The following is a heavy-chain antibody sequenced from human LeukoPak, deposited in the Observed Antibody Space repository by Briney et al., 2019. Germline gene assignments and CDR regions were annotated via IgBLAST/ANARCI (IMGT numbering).Heavy chain of an antibody. CDR2: IYYSGSI. V-gene: IGHV4-39*01. CDR3: ARHEYSGSYYGLSWFDP. J-gene: IGHJ5*02. CDR1: GGSISSSGYY. Sequence: SETLSLTCTVSGGSISSSGYYWGWIRQPPGKGLEWIASIYYSGSIYYNPSPKSRVTISVDTSKNQLSLKLSSLTAADTAVYYCARHEYSGSYYGLSWFDPWGQGTLVTVSS. D-gene: IGHD1-26*01.